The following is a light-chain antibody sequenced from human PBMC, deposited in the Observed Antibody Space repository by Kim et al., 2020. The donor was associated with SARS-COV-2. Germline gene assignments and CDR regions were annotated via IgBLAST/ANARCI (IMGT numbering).Light chain of an antibody. CDR1: SGGIASNY. V-gene: IGLV6-57*03. Sequence: GKTVTISGTRSSGGIASNYVQWYQQRPGSAPTTVIYDDNQRPSGVPDRFSGSIDSSSNSASLTISGLKTEDEADYYCQSYDSSNVVFGGGTQLTVL. CDR3: QSYDSSNVV. J-gene: IGLJ2*01. CDR2: DDN.